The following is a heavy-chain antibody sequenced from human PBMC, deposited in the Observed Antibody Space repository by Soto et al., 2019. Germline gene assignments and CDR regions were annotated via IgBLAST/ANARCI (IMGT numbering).Heavy chain of an antibody. J-gene: IGHJ6*02. Sequence: EVQLVESGGGLVKPGGSLRLSCAASGFTFSSYYITWVRQAPGKGLEWVSSISGSSTYIYYADSGKGRFTISRDNGQNSLFLQMNSLRAEDTAVYYCARGAKIVVRGLIPEYPYGMDVWGQGTTVTVSS. CDR1: GFTFSSYY. CDR3: ARGAKIVVRGLIPEYPYGMDV. CDR2: ISGSSTYI. V-gene: IGHV3-21*06. D-gene: IGHD3-10*01.